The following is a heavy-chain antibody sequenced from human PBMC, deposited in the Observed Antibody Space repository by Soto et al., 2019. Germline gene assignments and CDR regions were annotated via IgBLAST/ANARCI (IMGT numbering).Heavy chain of an antibody. CDR2: INHSGST. V-gene: IGHV4-34*01. Sequence: SETLSLTCAVYGGSFSGYYWSRIRQPPGKGLEWIGEINHSGSTNYNPSLKSRVTISVDTSKNQFSLKLSSVTAADTAVYYCARGPRGYGYGYYYYYGMDVWGQGTTVTVSS. CDR3: ARGPRGYGYGYYYYYGMDV. CDR1: GGSFSGYY. D-gene: IGHD5-18*01. J-gene: IGHJ6*02.